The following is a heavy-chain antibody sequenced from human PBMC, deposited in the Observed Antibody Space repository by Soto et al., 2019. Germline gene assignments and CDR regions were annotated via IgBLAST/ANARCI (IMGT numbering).Heavy chain of an antibody. CDR2: ISHNGANI. Sequence: EVHLVESGGGLVAPGGSLRLSCAASGFTVSIYSMNWFRQAPGQGLEWVSYISHNGANIYYADSVKGRFTISRDNAYNSLYLQMTSMGDDDTAVYYCASTPREVKNYCGQATLVTVSS. D-gene: IGHD4-4*01. V-gene: IGHV3-48*02. J-gene: IGHJ4*02. CDR3: ASTPREVKNY. CDR1: GFTVSIYS.